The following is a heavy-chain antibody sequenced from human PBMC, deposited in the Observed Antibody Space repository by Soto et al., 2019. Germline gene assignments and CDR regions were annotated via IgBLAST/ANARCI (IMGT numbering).Heavy chain of an antibody. CDR3: AKGGSGNYLTYYYYYGIHV. V-gene: IGHV3-30*18. CDR1: VFSLSSNG. D-gene: IGHD3-22*01. J-gene: IGHJ6*01. Sequence: GGSLSLTCAVSVFSLSSNGLHWVREAPGKGLEWVAVISYDGNNKYYADSVKGRFTISRDNSKNTVYLEMNNLRAEDTAMYYCAKGGSGNYLTYYYYYGIHVWGQGTTVSV. CDR2: ISYDGNNK.